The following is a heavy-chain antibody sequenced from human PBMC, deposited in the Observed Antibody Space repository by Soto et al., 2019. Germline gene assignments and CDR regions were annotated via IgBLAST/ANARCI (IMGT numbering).Heavy chain of an antibody. D-gene: IGHD5-18*01. CDR3: SRSQRAYSYGSKRRYYFDY. CDR1: GFTVSSNY. CDR2: MYSGGST. J-gene: IGHJ4*02. V-gene: IGHV3-53*01. Sequence: PGGSLRLSGAASGFTVSSNYMSWVRQAPGKGLEWVSVMYSGGSTYYADSVKGRFTSSRDNSKNTLDLEMNILRAEDTAVYYCSRSQRAYSYGSKRRYYFDYWGQGTLVTVSS.